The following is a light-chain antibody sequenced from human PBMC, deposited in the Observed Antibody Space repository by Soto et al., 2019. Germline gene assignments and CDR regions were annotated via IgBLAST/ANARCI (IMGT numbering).Light chain of an antibody. CDR2: LGS. J-gene: IGKJ1*01. CDR3: IQALQTPPWT. V-gene: IGKV2-28*01. Sequence: DIVMTQSPLSLPVTPGEPASISCRSSQSLLHSNGYNYLDWYLQKPGQSPQLLIYLGSNRASGVPDRFSGSGSGTDVTLKISRVEAEDVGVYYCIQALQTPPWTFGQGTKVEIK. CDR1: QSLLHSNGYNY.